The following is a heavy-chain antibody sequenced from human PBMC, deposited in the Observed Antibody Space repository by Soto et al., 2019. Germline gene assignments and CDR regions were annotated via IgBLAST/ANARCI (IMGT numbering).Heavy chain of an antibody. J-gene: IGHJ5*02. CDR3: ATTRGIGVGGSFDH. CDR2: FFSGST. D-gene: IGHD6-13*01. Sequence: QVQLQESGPGLVKPSETLSLTCIVSGASISSRSSYWAWIRQPPGKGLELVGTFFSGSTYKNPSLKSRVTISVDTSKNHFSLRLSSVAAEDPAIYSWATTRGIGVGGSFDHWGQGTLVTVAS. V-gene: IGHV4-39*02. CDR1: GASISSRSSY.